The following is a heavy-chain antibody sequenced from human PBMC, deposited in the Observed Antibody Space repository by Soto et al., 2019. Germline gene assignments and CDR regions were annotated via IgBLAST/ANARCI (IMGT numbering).Heavy chain of an antibody. V-gene: IGHV3-23*01. J-gene: IGHJ6*02. Sequence: EVQLLESGGGLVQPGGSLRLSCAASGFTFSSYVMSWVRQAPGKGLEWVSAISGSGGSTYYADSVKGRFTISRDNSKNTLYLQMNSLRAEDTALYYCAKDRPSGPASPYYYGMYVWGQGTTVTVSS. CDR1: GFTFSSYV. CDR2: ISGSGGST. CDR3: AKDRPSGPASPYYYGMYV.